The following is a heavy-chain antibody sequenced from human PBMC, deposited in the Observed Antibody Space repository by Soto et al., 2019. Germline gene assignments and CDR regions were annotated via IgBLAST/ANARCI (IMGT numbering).Heavy chain of an antibody. CDR1: GDSVSSSNYY. CDR2: IYYGGST. Sequence: QLQLQESGPGLVKPSETLSLTCTVSGDSVSSSNYYWGWIRQPPGKGLEWIASIYYGGSTYYNPSRNTRLTIAVYTSRSQFSLMLGSVTAADTAVYYCARHIGCWSGGGCYSDYWGQGTLVTVSS. CDR3: ARHIGCWSGGGCYSDY. V-gene: IGHV4-39*01. D-gene: IGHD2-15*01. J-gene: IGHJ4*02.